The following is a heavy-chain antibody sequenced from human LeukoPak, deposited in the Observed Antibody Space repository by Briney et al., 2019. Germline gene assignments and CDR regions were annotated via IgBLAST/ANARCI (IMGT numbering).Heavy chain of an antibody. V-gene: IGHV3-33*01. CDR2: IWYDGSNK. D-gene: IGHD2-15*01. Sequence: PGRSLRLSCSASGFTFSSCGMHWVRQAPGKGLEWVAFIWYDGSNKYYTDSVKGRFTISRDNAQNTLYLQMNSLRAEDTSVYYCARDFRATGGRAIIDYWGQGPLVSVSS. CDR3: ARDFRATGGRAIIDY. J-gene: IGHJ4*02. CDR1: GFTFSSCG.